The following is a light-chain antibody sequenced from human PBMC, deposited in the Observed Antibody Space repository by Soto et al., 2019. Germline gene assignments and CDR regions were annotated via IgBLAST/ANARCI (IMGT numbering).Light chain of an antibody. V-gene: IGKV1-8*01. Sequence: AIRMTQSPSSFSASTGDRVTITCRASQGISSYLAWYQQKPGKAPKLLIYAASTLQSGVPSRFSGSGSGTDFTLTISCLQSEDFATYYCQQYNNWPAITFGQGTRLEIK. CDR2: AAS. J-gene: IGKJ5*01. CDR1: QGISSY. CDR3: QQYNNWPAIT.